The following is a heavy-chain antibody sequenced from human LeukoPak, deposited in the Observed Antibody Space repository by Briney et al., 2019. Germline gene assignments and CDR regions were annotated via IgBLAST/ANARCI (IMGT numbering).Heavy chain of an antibody. Sequence: ASVKVSCKASGYTFSGYYMHWVRQAPGQGLEWMGWINPSSGGTNYAQKFQGRVTMTRDTSISTAYMELSSLTSDDTAVYFCAGGPAAAGSSFYYYMDVWGKGTTVTVSS. CDR1: GYTFSGYY. J-gene: IGHJ6*03. V-gene: IGHV1-2*02. CDR3: AGGPAAAGSSFYYYMDV. CDR2: INPSSGGT. D-gene: IGHD6-13*01.